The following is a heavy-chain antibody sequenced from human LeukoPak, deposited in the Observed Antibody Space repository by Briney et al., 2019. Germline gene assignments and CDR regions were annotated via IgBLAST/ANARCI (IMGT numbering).Heavy chain of an antibody. CDR3: ARVETYYDILTGYYPRHMDV. CDR1: GGSISSGSYY. D-gene: IGHD3-9*01. CDR2: IYTSGST. V-gene: IGHV4-61*02. Sequence: KSSETLSLTCTASGGSISSGSYYWSWIRQPAGKGLEWIGRIYTSGSTNYNPSLKSRVTISVDTSKNQFSLKLSSVTAADTAVYYCARVETYYDILTGYYPRHMDVWGKGTTVTISS. J-gene: IGHJ6*03.